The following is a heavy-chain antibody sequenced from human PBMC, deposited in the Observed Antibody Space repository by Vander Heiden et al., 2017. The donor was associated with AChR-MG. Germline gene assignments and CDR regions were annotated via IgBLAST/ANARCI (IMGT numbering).Heavy chain of an antibody. CDR1: GFTVSSNY. V-gene: IGHV3-66*01. J-gene: IGHJ2*01. CDR3: ARDSAAGFYWYFDL. CDR2: IYSGGST. D-gene: IGHD6-13*01. Sequence: EVQLVESGGGLVQPGGSLRLSCAASGFTVSSNYMSWVRQAPGKGLEWVSVIYSGGSTYYADSVKGRFTISRDNSKNTLYLQMNSLRAEDTAVYYCARDSAAGFYWYFDLWGRGTLVTVSS.